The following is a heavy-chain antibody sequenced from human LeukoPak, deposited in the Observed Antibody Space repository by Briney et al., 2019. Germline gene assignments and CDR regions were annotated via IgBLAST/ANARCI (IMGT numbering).Heavy chain of an antibody. CDR3: ARGGEYSSSWVRYYFDY. CDR2: IYSGGST. V-gene: IGHV3-53*04. CDR1: GFTVSSNY. J-gene: IGHJ4*02. Sequence: GGSLRLSCAASGFTVSSNYMSWVRQAPGKGLEWVSVIYSGGSTYYADSVKGRFTISRHNSKNTLYLQMNSLRAEATAVYYCARGGEYSSSWVRYYFDYWGQGTLVTVSS. D-gene: IGHD6-6*01.